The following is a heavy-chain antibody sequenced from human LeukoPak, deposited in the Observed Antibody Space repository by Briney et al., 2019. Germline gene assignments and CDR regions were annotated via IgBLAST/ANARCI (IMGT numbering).Heavy chain of an antibody. J-gene: IGHJ6*02. Sequence: PGGSLRLSCGASGFTFTSYAMSWVRQAPGKGLEWVSRINSDGSSTSYADSVKGRFTISRDNAKNTLYLQMNSLRAEDTAVYYCARVEYYDILTGYYPPLYGMDVWGQGATVTVSS. V-gene: IGHV3-74*01. CDR2: INSDGSST. CDR1: GFTFTSYA. D-gene: IGHD3-9*01. CDR3: ARVEYYDILTGYYPPLYGMDV.